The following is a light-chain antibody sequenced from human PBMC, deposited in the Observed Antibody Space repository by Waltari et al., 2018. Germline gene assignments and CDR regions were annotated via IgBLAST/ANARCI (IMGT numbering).Light chain of an antibody. J-gene: IGLJ2*01. Sequence: QSALTQPASVSGSPGQSITISCPGTSSDVGAYNYFSWYQQHPSKAPKLMIFDVSIRPSGVSNRFSGSKSGNTASLTISGLQAEDEADYYCSSYISSSTLELFGGGTSLTVL. V-gene: IGLV2-14*03. CDR1: SSDVGAYNY. CDR3: SSYISSSTLEL. CDR2: DVS.